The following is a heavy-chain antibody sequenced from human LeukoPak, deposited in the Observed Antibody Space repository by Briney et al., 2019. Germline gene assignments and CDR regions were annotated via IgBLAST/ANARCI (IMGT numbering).Heavy chain of an antibody. CDR1: GDSLSRISAA. Sequence: SQTLSLTCAISGDSLSRISAAWNWIRQSPSRGLEWLGRTYYRSKWYNDYAVSVKSRITFIPDTSKNQFSLQLNSVTPEDTAVYYCARVADTGSWYFDLWGRGTLVTVSS. V-gene: IGHV6-1*01. J-gene: IGHJ2*01. CDR3: ARVADTGSWYFDL. D-gene: IGHD1-1*01. CDR2: TYYRSKWYN.